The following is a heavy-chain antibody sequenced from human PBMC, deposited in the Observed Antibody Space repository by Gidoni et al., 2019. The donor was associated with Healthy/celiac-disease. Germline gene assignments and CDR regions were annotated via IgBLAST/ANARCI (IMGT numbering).Heavy chain of an antibody. V-gene: IGHV4-61*02. CDR3: ARDTGSSSWYSFYYGMDV. Sequence: QVQLQESGPGLVKPSQTLSLTCTVSVGSISSGSYYWSWIRQPAGKGLEWIGRIYTSGSTNYNPSLKSRVTISVDTSKNQFSLKLSSVTAADTAVYYCARDTGSSSWYSFYYGMDVWGQGTTVTVSS. CDR1: VGSISSGSYY. J-gene: IGHJ6*02. CDR2: IYTSGST. D-gene: IGHD6-13*01.